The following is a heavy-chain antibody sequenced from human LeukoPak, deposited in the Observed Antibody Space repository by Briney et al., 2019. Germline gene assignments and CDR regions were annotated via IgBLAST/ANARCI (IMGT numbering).Heavy chain of an antibody. V-gene: IGHV4-39*07. Sequence: SETLSLTCTVSGDSISSSTYYWAWIRQPPGKGLEWIGSVYYSGITSYSPSLTSRVTISADSSKQQFSLKLTSVTAADTAVYYCSRGWADSAMPAFDSWGQGTLVTVSS. CDR2: VYYSGIT. D-gene: IGHD2-2*01. CDR3: SRGWADSAMPAFDS. CDR1: GDSISSSTYY. J-gene: IGHJ4*02.